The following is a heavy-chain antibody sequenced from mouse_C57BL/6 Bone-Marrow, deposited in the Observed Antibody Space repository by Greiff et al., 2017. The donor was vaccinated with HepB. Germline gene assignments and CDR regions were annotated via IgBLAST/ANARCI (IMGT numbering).Heavy chain of an antibody. CDR2: IYPRSGNT. CDR3: ARWGLLTYFDV. CDR1: GYTFTSYG. V-gene: IGHV1-81*01. Sequence: QVQLKESGAELARPGASVKLSCKASGYTFTSYGISWVKQSTGQGLEWIGEIYPRSGNTYYNEKFKGKATLTADKSSSTAYMERRSLTSEDSAVYFCARWGLLTYFDVWGTGTTVTVSS. D-gene: IGHD1-1*01. J-gene: IGHJ1*03.